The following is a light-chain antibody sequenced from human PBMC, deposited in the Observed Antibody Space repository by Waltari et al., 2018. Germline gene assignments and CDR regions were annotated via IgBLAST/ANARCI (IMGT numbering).Light chain of an antibody. V-gene: IGKV3-20*01. CDR1: QSVSSGY. CDR2: GAS. Sequence: ELVLTQSPGTLSLSPGERATLSCRASQSVSSGYLAWYQQKPGQAPRPLIYGASSKATGIPDRFSGSGSGTDFTLTISRLEPEDFAVYYCQQYGSSPLTFGGGTKVESK. J-gene: IGKJ4*01. CDR3: QQYGSSPLT.